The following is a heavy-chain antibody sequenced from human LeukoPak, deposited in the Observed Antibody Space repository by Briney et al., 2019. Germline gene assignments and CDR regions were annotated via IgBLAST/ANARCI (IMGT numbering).Heavy chain of an antibody. CDR2: INHSGST. V-gene: IGHV4-34*01. CDR1: GGSFSGYY. D-gene: IGHD3-10*01. Sequence: SETLSLTCAVYGGSFSGYYWNWIRQPPGKGLEWIGEINHSGSTNYKTSLKSRVTISVDTSKNQFSLKLSSVTAADTAIYYCAKHYMGSSYNRGLDYWGQGTLVTVSS. J-gene: IGHJ4*02. CDR3: AKHYMGSSYNRGLDY.